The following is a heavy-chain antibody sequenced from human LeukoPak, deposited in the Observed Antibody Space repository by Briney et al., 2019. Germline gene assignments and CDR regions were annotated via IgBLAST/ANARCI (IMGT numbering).Heavy chain of an antibody. CDR2: FDPEDGET. J-gene: IGHJ5*02. Sequence: GASVKVSCKVSGYTLTESSMHRVRQAPGKGLEWMGGFDPEDGETIYAQKFQGRVTMTEDTSTDTAYMELSSLRSEDTAVYYCATDLRGSYYNNWFDPWGQGTLVTVSS. CDR3: ATDLRGSYYNNWFDP. V-gene: IGHV1-24*01. D-gene: IGHD1-26*01. CDR1: GYTLTESS.